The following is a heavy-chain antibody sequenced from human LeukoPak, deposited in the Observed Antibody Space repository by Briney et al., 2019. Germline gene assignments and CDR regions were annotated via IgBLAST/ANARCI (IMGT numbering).Heavy chain of an antibody. CDR3: ARGRRNYGDYVRWFDP. D-gene: IGHD4-17*01. CDR1: GFTFSDYY. J-gene: IGHJ5*02. V-gene: IGHV3-11*04. CDR2: ISSSGSTI. Sequence: GGSLRLSCAASGFTFSDYYMSWIRQAPGKGLEWVSYISSSGSTIYYADSVKGRFTISRDNAKNSLYLQMNSLRAEDTAVYYCARGRRNYGDYVRWFDPWGQGTLVTVSS.